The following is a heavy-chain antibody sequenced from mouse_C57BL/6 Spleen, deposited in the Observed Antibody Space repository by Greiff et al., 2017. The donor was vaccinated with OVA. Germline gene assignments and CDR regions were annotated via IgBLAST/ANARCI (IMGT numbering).Heavy chain of an antibody. V-gene: IGHV1-50*01. D-gene: IGHD2-12*01. Sequence: QVQLQQPGAELVKPGASVKLSCKASGYTFTSYWMQWVKQRPGQGLEWIGEIDPSDSYTNYNQKFKGKATLTVDTSSSTAYMQLSSLTSEDSAVYYCAREDDRGGNYWGQGTLVTVSA. CDR1: GYTFTSYW. CDR2: IDPSDSYT. J-gene: IGHJ3*01. CDR3: AREDDRGGNY.